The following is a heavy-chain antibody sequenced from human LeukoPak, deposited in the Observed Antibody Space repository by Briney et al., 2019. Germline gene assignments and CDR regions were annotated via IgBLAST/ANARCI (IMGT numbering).Heavy chain of an antibody. J-gene: IGHJ6*03. D-gene: IGHD2-2*03. Sequence: SETLSLTCTVSGGSTSSYYWSWIRQPAGKGLEWIGRIYTSGSTNYNPSPKRRATMSVDTSKHQFSLKLSSVTAGATAVYYCARGNPPGYCSSTSCQSYYYYMDVWGKGTTVTVSS. CDR1: GGSTSSYY. V-gene: IGHV4-4*07. CDR3: ARGNPPGYCSSTSCQSYYYYMDV. CDR2: IYTSGST.